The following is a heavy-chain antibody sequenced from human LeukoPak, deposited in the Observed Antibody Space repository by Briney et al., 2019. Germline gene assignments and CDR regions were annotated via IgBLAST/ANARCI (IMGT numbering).Heavy chain of an antibody. CDR2: ISGSGGST. CDR3: TRAPPPDDYGDY. Sequence: GGSLRLSCAASGFTFSSYAMSWVRQAPGKGLEWVSAISGSGGSTYYADSVKGRFTSSRDNSKNTLYLQMNSLRAEDTAVYYCTRAPPPDDYGDYWGQGTLVTVSS. CDR1: GFTFSSYA. J-gene: IGHJ4*02. V-gene: IGHV3-23*01.